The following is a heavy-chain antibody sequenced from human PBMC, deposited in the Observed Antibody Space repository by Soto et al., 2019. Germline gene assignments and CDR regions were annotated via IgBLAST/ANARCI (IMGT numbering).Heavy chain of an antibody. CDR3: ARDGIVVVVAATKVYYYGMDV. J-gene: IGHJ6*02. D-gene: IGHD2-15*01. V-gene: IGHV1-18*01. Sequence: ASVKVSCKASGYTFTSYGISWVRQAPGQGLEWMGWISAYNGNTNYAQKLQGRVTMTTDTSTSTAYMELRSLRSDDTAVYYCARDGIVVVVAATKVYYYGMDVWGQGPTVTVSS. CDR1: GYTFTSYG. CDR2: ISAYNGNT.